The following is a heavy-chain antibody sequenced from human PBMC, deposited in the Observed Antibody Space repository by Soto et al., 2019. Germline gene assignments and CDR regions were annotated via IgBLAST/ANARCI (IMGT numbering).Heavy chain of an antibody. Sequence: SEILSLTCTVSGGSLSSSSSYWGWIRQPPGKGLEWIGSMSYSGSTNYNPSLKSRVTISVDTSKNQFSLKLSSVIAADTAVYYCARGRANIVVVVAAVGDFDYWGQGTLVTVSS. CDR3: ARGRANIVVVVAAVGDFDY. CDR1: GGSLSSSSSY. D-gene: IGHD2-15*01. V-gene: IGHV4-39*07. CDR2: MSYSGST. J-gene: IGHJ4*02.